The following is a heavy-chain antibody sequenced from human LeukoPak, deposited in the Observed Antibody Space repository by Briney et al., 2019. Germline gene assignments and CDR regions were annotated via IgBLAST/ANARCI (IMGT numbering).Heavy chain of an antibody. CDR3: AREFWGTMVRGAAMDV. J-gene: IGHJ6*02. V-gene: IGHV1-69*02. CDR2: IIPAFGIP. D-gene: IGHD3-10*01. Sequence: SVKVSCKASGGTPNSYTINWVRQAPGEGLEWMGTIIPAFGIPNYAQRFKDRVTITADKSTSTAYMELSSLRSEDTAVYYCAREFWGTMVRGAAMDVWGQGTTVTVSS. CDR1: GGTPNSYT.